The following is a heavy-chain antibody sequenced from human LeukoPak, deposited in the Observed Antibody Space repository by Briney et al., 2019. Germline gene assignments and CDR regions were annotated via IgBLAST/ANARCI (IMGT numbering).Heavy chain of an antibody. D-gene: IGHD4-17*01. Sequence: ASVKVSCKASGYTFTGYYMQWVRQAPGQGLEWMGWINAGNGNTKYSQKFQGRVTITRDTSASTAYMELSSLRSEDTAVYYCARRVGYGDFFDYWGQGTLVTVSS. CDR3: ARRVGYGDFFDY. CDR1: GYTFTGYY. CDR2: INAGNGNT. V-gene: IGHV1-3*01. J-gene: IGHJ4*02.